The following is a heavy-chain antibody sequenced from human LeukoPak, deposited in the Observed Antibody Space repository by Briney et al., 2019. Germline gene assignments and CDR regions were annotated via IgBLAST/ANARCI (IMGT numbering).Heavy chain of an antibody. CDR2: IYTSGST. Sequence: SETLSLTCTVSGGSISSYYWSWIRQPAGKGLEWIGRIYTSGSTNYNPSLKRRVTMSVDTSKNQFSLKLSSVTAADTAVYYCAREPVGYYGSGSRPPPYYFDYWGQGTLVTVSS. D-gene: IGHD3-10*01. V-gene: IGHV4-4*07. CDR1: GGSISSYY. J-gene: IGHJ4*02. CDR3: AREPVGYYGSGSRPPPYYFDY.